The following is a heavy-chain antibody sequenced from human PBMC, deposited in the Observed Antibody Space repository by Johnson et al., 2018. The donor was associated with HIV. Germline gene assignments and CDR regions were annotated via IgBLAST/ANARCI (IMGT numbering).Heavy chain of an antibody. Sequence: VQLVESGGGLVQPGRSLRLSCAASGFTFDDYAMHWVRQAPGKGLEWVAIILCGGSDKYYADSVKGRFTISRDNSKNTLYLQMNSLRAEDTAVYYCARASRSWYFAFDIWGQGTMVTVSS. CDR3: ARASRSWYFAFDI. CDR2: ILCGGSDK. CDR1: GFTFDDYA. D-gene: IGHD6-13*01. J-gene: IGHJ3*02. V-gene: IGHV3-30*03.